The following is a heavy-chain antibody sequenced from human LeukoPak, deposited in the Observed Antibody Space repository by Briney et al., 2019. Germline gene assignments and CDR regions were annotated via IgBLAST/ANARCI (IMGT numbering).Heavy chain of an antibody. V-gene: IGHV4-59*08. J-gene: IGHJ5*02. Sequence: SETLSLTCTVSGGSISSNYWSWIRQPPGKGLEWIGYMYYSGTTSYNPSLKSRVTLSTDTSKSHFSLKLYSVTAADTGVYYCARHDNYPGFGRGFDPWGQGFLVTVTS. CDR1: GGSISSNY. CDR2: MYYSGTT. CDR3: ARHDNYPGFGRGFDP. D-gene: IGHD3-10*01.